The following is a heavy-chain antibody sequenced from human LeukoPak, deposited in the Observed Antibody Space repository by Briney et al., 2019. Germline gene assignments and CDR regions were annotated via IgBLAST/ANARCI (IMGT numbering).Heavy chain of an antibody. CDR1: GGSISSSSYY. CDR2: IHYSGST. V-gene: IGHV4-39*07. D-gene: IGHD4-17*01. CDR3: ARDTLDYGDYNWFDP. Sequence: SETLSLTCTVSGGSISSSSYYWGWIRQPPGKGLEWIGIIHYSGSTYYNTSLKSRVTISVDTSKNQFSLKLRSVTAADTAVYYCARDTLDYGDYNWFDPWGQGTLVTVSS. J-gene: IGHJ5*02.